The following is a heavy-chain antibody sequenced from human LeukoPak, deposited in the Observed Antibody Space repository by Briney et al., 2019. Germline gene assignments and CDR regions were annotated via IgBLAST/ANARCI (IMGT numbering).Heavy chain of an antibody. CDR1: GFTFSRYW. Sequence: GRSLRLSCAPSGFTFSRYWKSWVRQAPGKGLEWVANIKEDGSEKYYVDSVKGRFTISRDNAKNSLYLQMNSLRVEDTAVYYCARDEAYASDYWGQGTLVTVSS. V-gene: IGHV3-7*01. CDR2: IKEDGSEK. D-gene: IGHD4-17*01. CDR3: ARDEAYASDY. J-gene: IGHJ4*02.